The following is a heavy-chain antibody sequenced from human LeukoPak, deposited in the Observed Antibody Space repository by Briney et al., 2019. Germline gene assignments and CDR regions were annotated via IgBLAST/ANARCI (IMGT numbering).Heavy chain of an antibody. CDR3: ARAYVAVEASTLYWYFDL. Sequence: GASVKVSCKASGGTFSSYAISWVRQAPGQGLGWMGGIIPIFGTANYAQKFQGRVTITADESTSTAYMELSSLRSEDTAVYYCARAYVAVEASTLYWYFDLWGRGTLVTVSS. CDR1: GGTFSSYA. CDR2: IIPIFGTA. J-gene: IGHJ2*01. D-gene: IGHD2-15*01. V-gene: IGHV1-69*13.